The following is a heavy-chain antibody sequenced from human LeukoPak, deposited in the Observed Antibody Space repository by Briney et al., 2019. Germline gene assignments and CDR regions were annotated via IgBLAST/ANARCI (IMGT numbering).Heavy chain of an antibody. CDR3: ARAKRIAAAGGNWFDP. V-gene: IGHV1-18*01. CDR2: ISAYNGST. CDR1: GYTFTSYG. D-gene: IGHD6-13*01. Sequence: GASVKVSCKASGYTFTSYGISWVRQAPGQGLEWMGWISAYNGSTNYAQKLQGRVTMTTDASTSTAYMELRSLRSDDTAVYYCARAKRIAAAGGNWFDPWGQGTLVTVSS. J-gene: IGHJ5*02.